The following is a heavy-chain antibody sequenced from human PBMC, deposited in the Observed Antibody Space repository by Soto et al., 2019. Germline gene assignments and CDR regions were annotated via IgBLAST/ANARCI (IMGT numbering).Heavy chain of an antibody. J-gene: IGHJ4*02. Sequence: EVQLVESGGGLVQPGGSLRLSCAASGFTFSSYSMNWVRQAPGKGLEWVSYISSSSSTIYYAESVKGRVTISRDNAKNSLYMQMNSLRAEDTAVYYCARDMVVAATLSFDYWGQGTLVTVSS. V-gene: IGHV3-48*01. D-gene: IGHD2-15*01. CDR3: ARDMVVAATLSFDY. CDR2: ISSSSSTI. CDR1: GFTFSSYS.